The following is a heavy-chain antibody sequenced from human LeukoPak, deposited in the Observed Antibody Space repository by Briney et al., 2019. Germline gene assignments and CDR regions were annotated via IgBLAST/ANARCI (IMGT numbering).Heavy chain of an antibody. CDR2: ISYDGSNK. CDR1: GFTFSSYG. V-gene: IGHV3-30*18. CDR3: AKEETPIRYFDWLPNPYYFDY. D-gene: IGHD3-9*01. J-gene: IGHJ4*02. Sequence: GRSLRLSCAASGFTFSSYGMHWVRHAPGKGLEWVAVISYDGSNKYYADSVKGRFTISRDNSKNTLYLQMNSLRAEDTAVYYCAKEETPIRYFDWLPNPYYFDYWGQGTLVTVSS.